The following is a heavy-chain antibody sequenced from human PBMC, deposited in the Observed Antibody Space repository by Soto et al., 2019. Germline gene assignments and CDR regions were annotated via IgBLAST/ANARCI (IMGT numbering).Heavy chain of an antibody. CDR1: GFTVSNNH. J-gene: IGHJ4*02. D-gene: IGHD3-16*01. CDR2: VHGGGST. V-gene: IGHV3-53*01. CDR3: AGRLTTAAGLDY. Sequence: VQLVESGGGLIQPGGSLRLSCAASGFTVSNNHMTWVRQAAGKGLELVSFVHGGGSTSYADSVKGRFTISRDNSKNTLYLQMDSLGAEDTAIYFCAGRLTTAAGLDYWGRGTLVTVSS.